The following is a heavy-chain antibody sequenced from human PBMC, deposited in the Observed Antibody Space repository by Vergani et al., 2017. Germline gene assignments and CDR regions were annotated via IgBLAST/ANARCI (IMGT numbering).Heavy chain of an antibody. D-gene: IGHD1-14*01. J-gene: IGHJ5*02. CDR2: TWYDGTNK. Sequence: VQLVESGGGVVRPGGSLRLSCAASGFTFNQYGMHWVRQAPGKGLEWVAVTWYDGTNKQYADSVKGRFTISRDNSKSTMYLQMNSLRDEDTGVYYCARDWRLLYNRFDPWGQGTLVTVSS. V-gene: IGHV3-33*08. CDR3: ARDWRLLYNRFDP. CDR1: GFTFNQYG.